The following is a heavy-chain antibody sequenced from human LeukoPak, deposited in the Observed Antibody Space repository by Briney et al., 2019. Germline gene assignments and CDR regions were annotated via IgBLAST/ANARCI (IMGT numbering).Heavy chain of an antibody. CDR3: AREGYCSGGSCYGGFDY. J-gene: IGHJ4*02. D-gene: IGHD2-15*01. CDR2: ISAYNGST. V-gene: IGHV1-18*01. CDR1: GYTFTSYG. Sequence: ASVKVSCKASGYTFTSYGISWVRQAPGQGLEWMGWISAYNGSTNYAQKLQGRVTMTRNTSISTAYMELSSLRSEDTAVYYCAREGYCSGGSCYGGFDYWGQGTLVTVSS.